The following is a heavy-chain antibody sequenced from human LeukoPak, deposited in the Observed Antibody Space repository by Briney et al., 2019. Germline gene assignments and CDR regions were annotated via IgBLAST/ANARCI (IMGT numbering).Heavy chain of an antibody. CDR2: MYTTGST. J-gene: IGHJ5*02. CDR3: ARDTVWDGWFDP. V-gene: IGHV4-61*02. D-gene: IGHD1-14*01. CDR1: GGSISSGSYY. Sequence: SETLSLTCDVSGGSISSGSYYWSWIRQPAGKGLEWIGRMYTTGSTNYNPSLKSRVTISGDTSKNQFSLKLSSVTAADTAVYYCARDTVWDGWFDPWGQGTQVTVSS.